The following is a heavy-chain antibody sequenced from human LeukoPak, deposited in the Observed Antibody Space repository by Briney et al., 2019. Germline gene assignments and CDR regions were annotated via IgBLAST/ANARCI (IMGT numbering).Heavy chain of an antibody. D-gene: IGHD5-24*01. CDR2: INHSGST. J-gene: IGHJ4*02. Sequence: SETLSLICAVYGGSFSGYYWRWIRQTPGKGLEWIGEINHSGSTNYNPSLKSRVTMSVDTSKNQFSLKLSSVTAADTAVYYCARGRGYNSFDYWGQGTLVTVSS. CDR3: ARGRGYNSFDY. V-gene: IGHV4-34*01. CDR1: GGSFSGYY.